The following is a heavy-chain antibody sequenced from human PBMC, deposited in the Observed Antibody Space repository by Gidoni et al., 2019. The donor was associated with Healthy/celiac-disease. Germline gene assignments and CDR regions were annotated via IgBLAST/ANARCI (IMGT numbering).Heavy chain of an antibody. J-gene: IGHJ4*02. CDR3: ARGPVEQQLVYYFDY. D-gene: IGHD6-13*01. Sequence: QVQLVQSGAAVKKPGSSVKVSCKASGGTFSSYAISWVRQATGQGLEWMGGIIPIFGTANYAQKFQGRVTITADESTSTAYMELSSLRSEDTAVYYCARGPVEQQLVYYFDYWGQGTLVTVSS. CDR1: GGTFSSYA. V-gene: IGHV1-69*01. CDR2: IIPIFGTA.